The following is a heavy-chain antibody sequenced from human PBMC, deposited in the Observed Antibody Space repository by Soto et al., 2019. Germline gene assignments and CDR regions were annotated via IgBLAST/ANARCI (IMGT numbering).Heavy chain of an antibody. J-gene: IGHJ6*02. CDR3: ARDPSYYDSSGYYHGTPYGLDV. CDR1: GGSISNYY. CDR2: ILYSGIA. Sequence: KTSETLSLTCTVSGGSISNYYWGWIRQPPGKGLEWIGYILYSGIANYNPSLESRLSISVDTSKNQFSLKLSSVTAADTAVYYCARDPSYYDSSGYYHGTPYGLDVWGQGTTVTVSS. V-gene: IGHV4-59*01. D-gene: IGHD3-22*01.